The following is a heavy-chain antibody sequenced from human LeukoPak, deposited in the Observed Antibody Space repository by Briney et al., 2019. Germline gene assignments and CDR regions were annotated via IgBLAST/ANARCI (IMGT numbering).Heavy chain of an antibody. J-gene: IGHJ6*02. CDR2: INKDGSAT. CDR3: ATWAFYHSLDV. Sequence: GGSLRLSCEASGFPFDAYAMHWVRPAPGKGLEWVSLINKDGSATYYADSVKGRFTISRDNSKNSLYLQMNSLRSEDTALYYCATWAFYHSLDVWGQGTTVTVSS. CDR1: GFPFDAYA. V-gene: IGHV3-43*02. D-gene: IGHD1-26*01.